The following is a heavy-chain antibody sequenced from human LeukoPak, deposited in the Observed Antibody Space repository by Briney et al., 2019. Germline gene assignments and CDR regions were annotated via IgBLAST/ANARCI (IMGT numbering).Heavy chain of an antibody. CDR1: GFTFSSYD. CDR3: ARDRVFVRGLISWYFDL. D-gene: IGHD3-10*02. V-gene: IGHV3-13*04. J-gene: IGHJ2*01. Sequence: PGGSLRLSWAPSGFTFSSYDMHWVRQATGKGLEWVSATGTAGDTYYPGSVKGRFTISRENAKNSLYLQMNSLRAGDTAVYYCARDRVFVRGLISWYFDLWGRGTLVTVSS. CDR2: TGTAGDT.